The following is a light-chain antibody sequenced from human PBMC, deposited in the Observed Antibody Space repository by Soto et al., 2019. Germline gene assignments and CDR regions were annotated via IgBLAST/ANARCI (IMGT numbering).Light chain of an antibody. Sequence: DIQMTQSPPTLSASVGDRVSITCRASQTINNLMAWYQQKPGQAPKLLIYKASNLETGVPSRFSGSGSGTEFTLTISSLQPDDFATYYCQQYSSYPSLTFGGGTKVDIK. J-gene: IGKJ4*01. V-gene: IGKV1-5*03. CDR1: QTINNL. CDR3: QQYSSYPSLT. CDR2: KAS.